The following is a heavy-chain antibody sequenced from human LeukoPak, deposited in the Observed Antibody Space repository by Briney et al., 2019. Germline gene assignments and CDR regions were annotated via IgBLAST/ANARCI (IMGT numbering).Heavy chain of an antibody. J-gene: IGHJ4*02. CDR1: GFTFRTYA. Sequence: GGSLRLSCETSGFTFRTYAMNWVRQAPGKGLEWVSSISSSSSYIYYADSVKGRFTISRDNAKNSLYLQMNSLRAEDTAVYYCARGQSPIVVVPAAVDYWGQGTLVTVSS. CDR2: ISSSSSYI. D-gene: IGHD2-2*01. V-gene: IGHV3-21*01. CDR3: ARGQSPIVVVPAAVDY.